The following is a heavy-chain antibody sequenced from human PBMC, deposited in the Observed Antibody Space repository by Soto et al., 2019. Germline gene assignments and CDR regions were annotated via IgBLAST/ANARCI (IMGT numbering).Heavy chain of an antibody. V-gene: IGHV3-7*01. D-gene: IGHD6-19*01. J-gene: IGHJ6*02. CDR3: ARGGAVAGYYYYYGMDV. CDR2: IKQDGSEK. CDR1: GFTFSSYW. Sequence: LRLSCAASGFTFSSYWMSWVRQAPGKGLEWVANIKQDGSEKYYVDSVKGRFTISRDNAKNSLYLQMNSLRAEDTAVYYCARGGAVAGYYYYYGMDVWGQGTTVTVSS.